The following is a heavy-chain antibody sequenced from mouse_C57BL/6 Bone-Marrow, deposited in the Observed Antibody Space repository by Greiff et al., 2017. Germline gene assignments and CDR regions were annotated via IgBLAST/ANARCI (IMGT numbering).Heavy chain of an antibody. D-gene: IGHD1-1*01. Sequence: EVQLQQSGPELVKPGASVKIPCKASGYTFTDYNMDWVKQSHGESLEWIGDINPNNGGTIYNQKFKGKATLTVDKSSSTAYMELRSLTSEDTAVYYCARFPYCGSSVYYFDYWGQGTTLTVSS. CDR3: ARFPYCGSSVYYFDY. V-gene: IGHV1-18*01. CDR2: INPNNGGT. CDR1: GYTFTDYN. J-gene: IGHJ2*01.